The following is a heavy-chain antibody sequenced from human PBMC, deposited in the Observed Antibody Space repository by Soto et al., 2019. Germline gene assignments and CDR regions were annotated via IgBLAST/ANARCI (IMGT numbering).Heavy chain of an antibody. Sequence: PGGSLRLSCAASGFSVSSNYMSWVRQAPGKGLEWVSVIYSGGSTYYADSVKGRFTISRDNSKNTLYLQMNSLRAEDTAVYYCARDRTLPAAGWFDYWGQGTLVTVSP. CDR1: GFSVSSNY. J-gene: IGHJ4*02. V-gene: IGHV3-53*01. CDR3: ARDRTLPAAGWFDY. CDR2: IYSGGST. D-gene: IGHD2-2*01.